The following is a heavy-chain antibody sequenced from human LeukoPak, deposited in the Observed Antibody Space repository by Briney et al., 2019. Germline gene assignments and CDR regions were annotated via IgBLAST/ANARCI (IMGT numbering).Heavy chain of an antibody. V-gene: IGHV3-30*02. CDR2: IRYDGSNK. CDR3: LVPDGPNDAFDI. Sequence: GGSLRLSCAASGFTFSSYGMHWVRQAPGKGLEWVAFIRYDGSNKYYADSVKGRFTISRDNSKNTLYLQMNSLRAEDTAVYYCLVPDGPNDAFDIWGQGTMVTASS. CDR1: GFTFSSYG. J-gene: IGHJ3*02. D-gene: IGHD5-24*01.